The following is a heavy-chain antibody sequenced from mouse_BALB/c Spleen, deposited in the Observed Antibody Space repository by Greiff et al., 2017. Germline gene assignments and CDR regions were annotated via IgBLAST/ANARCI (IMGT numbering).Heavy chain of an antibody. CDR2: ISYSGST. D-gene: IGHD1-1*02. CDR1: GYSITSDYA. V-gene: IGHV3-2*02. Sequence: EVKLVESGPGLVKPSQSLSLTCTVTGYSITSDYAWNWIRQFPGNKLEWMGYISYSGSTSYNPSLKSRISITRDTSKNQFFLQLNSVTTEDTATYYCARGLGVAWFAYWGQGTLVTVSA. J-gene: IGHJ3*01. CDR3: ARGLGVAWFAY.